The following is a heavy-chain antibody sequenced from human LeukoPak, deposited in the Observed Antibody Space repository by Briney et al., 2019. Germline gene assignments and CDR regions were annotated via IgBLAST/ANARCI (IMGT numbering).Heavy chain of an antibody. Sequence: GGSLRPSCAASGFTFSSYAMSWVRQAPGKGLEWVSAISGRGGATYYADSVKGRFTISRDNSKNTLYLQMNSLRAEDTAVYYCAKDTVAAVAVPYWGQGTLVTVSS. J-gene: IGHJ4*02. V-gene: IGHV3-23*01. CDR1: GFTFSSYA. CDR2: ISGRGGAT. D-gene: IGHD6-19*01. CDR3: AKDTVAAVAVPY.